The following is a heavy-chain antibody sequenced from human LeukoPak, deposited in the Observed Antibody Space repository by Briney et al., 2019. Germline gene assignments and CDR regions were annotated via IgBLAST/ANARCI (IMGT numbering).Heavy chain of an antibody. D-gene: IGHD4-11*01. J-gene: IGHJ6*03. V-gene: IGHV4-59*01. CDR3: ARASVTYYYYYYMDV. CDR1: GGSISRSY. CDR2: IYYSGST. Sequence: SETLSLTCTVSGGSISRSYGNWIRQPPGKGLEWIGYIYYSGSTKYNPSLKSRVTISVDTSKNQFSLKLSSVTAADTAVYYCARASVTYYYYYYMDVWGKGTTVTVSS.